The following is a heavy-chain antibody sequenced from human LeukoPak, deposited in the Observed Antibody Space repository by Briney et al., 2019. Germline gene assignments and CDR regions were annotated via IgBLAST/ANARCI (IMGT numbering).Heavy chain of an antibody. CDR3: ARRVKSSGWYGGTFDY. J-gene: IGHJ4*02. V-gene: IGHV4-59*01. CDR1: GGSISCFF. CDR2: IYYSGST. D-gene: IGHD6-19*01. Sequence: KPSETPSLTRTVSGGSISCFFWSWVRQPPGKGLGGVGDIYYSGSTNYNPSLKSRVTISVDTSKNQFSLKLSSVTAADTAVYYSARRVKSSGWYGGTFDYWGQGTLVTVSS.